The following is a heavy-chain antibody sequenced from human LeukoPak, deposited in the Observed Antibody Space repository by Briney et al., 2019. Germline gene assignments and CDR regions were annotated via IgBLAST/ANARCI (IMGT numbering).Heavy chain of an antibody. D-gene: IGHD6-13*01. CDR2: ISGSGGST. CDR1: GFTFSSYA. V-gene: IGHV3-23*01. J-gene: IGHJ4*02. Sequence: GGSLRLSCAASGFTFSSYAMSWVRQAPGKGLEWVSAISGSGGSTYYADSVKGRFTISRDNSKNTLYLQMNSLRAEDTAVYYCARGLYSSSWNGDDYWGQGTLVTVSS. CDR3: ARGLYSSSWNGDDY.